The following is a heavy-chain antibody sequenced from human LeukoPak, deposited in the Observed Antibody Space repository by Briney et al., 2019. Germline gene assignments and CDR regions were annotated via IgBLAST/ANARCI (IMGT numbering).Heavy chain of an antibody. CDR1: GGSISTYY. D-gene: IGHD3-16*01. V-gene: IGHV4-59*01. CDR2: IYYSGST. Sequence: SETLSLTCTVSGGSISTYYWSWIRQPPGKGLEWIGYIYYSGSTNYNPSLKSRVTISVDTSKNQFSLKLSSVTAADTAVYYCARGGGGYAFDYWGQGTLVTVSS. J-gene: IGHJ4*02. CDR3: ARGGGGYAFDY.